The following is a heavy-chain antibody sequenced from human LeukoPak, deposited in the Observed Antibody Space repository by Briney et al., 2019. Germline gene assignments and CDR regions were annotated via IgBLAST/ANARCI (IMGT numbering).Heavy chain of an antibody. J-gene: IGHJ4*02. CDR3: ARSDSRSLPEDY. CDR2: IYYTGST. V-gene: IGHV4-59*01. CDR1: GGSIITYY. D-gene: IGHD3-22*01. Sequence: PSETLSLTCTVSGGSIITYYWSWIRQPPGKGLEWIGYIYYTGSTNYNPSLKSRVTISVDMSKNQFSLKLSSVTAADTAVYYCARSDSRSLPEDYWGQGTLVTVSS.